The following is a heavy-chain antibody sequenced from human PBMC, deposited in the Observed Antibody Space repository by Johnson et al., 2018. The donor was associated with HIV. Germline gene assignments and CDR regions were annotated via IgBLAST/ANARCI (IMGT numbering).Heavy chain of an antibody. CDR2: IKSKTDGGTT. J-gene: IGHJ3*02. CDR3: ARDGGSYVTDI. V-gene: IGHV3-15*01. Sequence: VQLVESGGGLVKPGGSLRLSCAASGFTFSNAWMSWVRQAPGKGLELVGRIKSKTDGGTTDYAAPVKGRFTISSDNAKNTLYLQMNSLRAEDTAVYYCARDGGSYVTDIWGQGTMVTVSS. CDR1: GFTFSNAW. D-gene: IGHD3-16*01.